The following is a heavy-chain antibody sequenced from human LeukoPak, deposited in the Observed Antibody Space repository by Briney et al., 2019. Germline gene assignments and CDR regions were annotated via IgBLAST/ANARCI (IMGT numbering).Heavy chain of an antibody. CDR1: GGXFSGYY. D-gene: IGHD1-7*01. CDR3: ARHPYNGNFKGYFDY. J-gene: IGHJ4*02. V-gene: IGHV4-39*01. CDR2: IYYSETT. Sequence: PSETLSLTCAVYGGXFSGYYWCWIRQPPGKGLEWIGSIYYSETTYYNPSLKSRVTISVDTSKTQFSLKLSSVTAADTAVYYCARHPYNGNFKGYFDYWGQGTLVTVSS.